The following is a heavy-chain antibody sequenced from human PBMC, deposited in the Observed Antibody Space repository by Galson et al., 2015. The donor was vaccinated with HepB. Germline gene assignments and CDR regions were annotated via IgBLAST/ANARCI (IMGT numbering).Heavy chain of an antibody. J-gene: IGHJ4*02. D-gene: IGHD1/OR15-1a*01. Sequence: SVKVSCKASGYTFTGYFMHWVRQAPGQGLEWMGWINPNSGGTNYAQKFQGRVTMTRDTSTSTAYMELSGLRFDDTAVYFCASGTTIIAGDYWGQGTLVTVSS. CDR1: GYTFTGYF. V-gene: IGHV1-2*02. CDR2: INPNSGGT. CDR3: ASGTTIIAGDY.